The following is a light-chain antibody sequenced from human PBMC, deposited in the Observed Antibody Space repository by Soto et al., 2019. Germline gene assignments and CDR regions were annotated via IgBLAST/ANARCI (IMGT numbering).Light chain of an antibody. J-gene: IGLJ1*01. CDR2: RDS. V-gene: IGLV3-9*01. Sequence: SYELPQPLSGSVALGQTARITCGGNNIGSKNVHWYQQKPGQAPVLVIYRDSNRPSGIPERFSGSNSGNTATLTISRAQAGDEADYYCQVWDSSTGVFGTGTKLTVL. CDR3: QVWDSSTGV. CDR1: NIGSKN.